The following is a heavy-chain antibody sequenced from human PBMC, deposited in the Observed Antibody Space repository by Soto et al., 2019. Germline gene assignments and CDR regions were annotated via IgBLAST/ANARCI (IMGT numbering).Heavy chain of an antibody. Sequence: ASVKVSCKASGFSFSDYFMHWVRQAPGQGLEWMGIINPSGDSRNYAQKFQGRVTITRDTATSTVYMDLSSLRYEDTAVYYCAGDTLQTYGTPASSRCFNPCGQ. CDR3: AGDTLQTYGTPASSRCFNP. D-gene: IGHD2-2*01. CDR2: INPSGDSR. V-gene: IGHV1-46*01. J-gene: IGHJ5*02. CDR1: GFSFSDYF.